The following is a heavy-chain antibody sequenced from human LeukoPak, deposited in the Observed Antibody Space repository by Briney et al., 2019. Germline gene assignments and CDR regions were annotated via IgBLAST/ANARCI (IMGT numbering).Heavy chain of an antibody. CDR2: VDSDGTTA. CDR1: GFTFSSSW. J-gene: IGHJ4*02. V-gene: IGHV3-74*01. CDR3: ARAAYYRFDY. Sequence: PGGSLRLSCAASGFTFSSSWMHWVRQAPGEGLVWVSRVDSDGTTANYADSVKGRFTISRDNAKNTLYLQMNSLRAEDTAVYYCARAAYYRFDYWGQGTLVTVSS. D-gene: IGHD3-22*01.